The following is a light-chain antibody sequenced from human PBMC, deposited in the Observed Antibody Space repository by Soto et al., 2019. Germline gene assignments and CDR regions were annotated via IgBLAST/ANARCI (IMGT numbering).Light chain of an antibody. Sequence: QSALTQPASVSGSPGQSITISCTGTSSDVGYYNYVSWYQQHPGKAPNFMIYDVSNRPSGVSNRFSGSKSGNTASLTISGLQAEDEADYYCSSQGTSSTLVFGGGTKLTVL. CDR1: SSDVGYYNY. CDR2: DVS. CDR3: SSQGTSSTLV. V-gene: IGLV2-14*01. J-gene: IGLJ2*01.